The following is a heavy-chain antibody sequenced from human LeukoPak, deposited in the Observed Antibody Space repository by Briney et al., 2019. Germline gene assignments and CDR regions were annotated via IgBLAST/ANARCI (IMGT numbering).Heavy chain of an antibody. J-gene: IGHJ4*02. V-gene: IGHV1-46*01. CDR1: GYTFTSYY. CDR3: ARDPRSPNPYYDILTGYYVEYYFDY. D-gene: IGHD3-9*01. CDR2: INPSGGST. Sequence: ASVKVSCKASGYTFTSYYMHWVRQAPGQGLEWMGIINPSGGSTSYAQKFQGRVTMTRDMSTSTVYMELSSLRSEDTAVYYCARDPRSPNPYYDILTGYYVEYYFDYWGQGTLVTVSS.